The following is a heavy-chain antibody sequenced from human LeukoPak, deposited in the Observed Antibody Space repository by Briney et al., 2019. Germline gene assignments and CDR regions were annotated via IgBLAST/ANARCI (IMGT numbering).Heavy chain of an antibody. CDR3: ARGANWDFDY. CDR1: GFTFSSYS. Sequence: GGSPRLSCAASGFTFSSYSMNWVRQASGKGLEWVSSISSSSSYIYYADSVKGRFTISRDNAKNSLYLQMNSLRAEDTAVYYCARGANWDFDYWGQGTLVTVSS. D-gene: IGHD7-27*01. CDR2: ISSSSSYI. J-gene: IGHJ4*02. V-gene: IGHV3-21*01.